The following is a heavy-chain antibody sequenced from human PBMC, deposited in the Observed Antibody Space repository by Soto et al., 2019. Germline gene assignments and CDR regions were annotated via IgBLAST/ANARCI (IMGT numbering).Heavy chain of an antibody. CDR2: ISYDGSNK. D-gene: IGHD2-15*01. CDR1: GFTFSSYG. V-gene: IGHV3-30*18. J-gene: IGHJ4*02. Sequence: GGSLRLSCAASGFTFSSYGMHWVRQAPGKGLEWVAVISYDGSNKYYADSVKGRFTISRDNSKNTLYLQMNSLRAEDTAVYYCAKDGTPADFEDIVVVVAATGPSDYWGQGTLVTVSS. CDR3: AKDGTPADFEDIVVVVAATGPSDY.